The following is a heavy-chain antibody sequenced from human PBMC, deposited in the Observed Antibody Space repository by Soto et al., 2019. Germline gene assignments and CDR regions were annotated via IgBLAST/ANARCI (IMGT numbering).Heavy chain of an antibody. J-gene: IGHJ5*02. CDR3: ARDGPLISSRSWFDP. CDR1: GYTFSSYG. Sequence: ASVKVSCKASGYTFSSYGISWVRQAPGQGLEWMGWISAYDGDTKYAQNFQGRVTLATDSSTSTAYMELTSLRSDDTAIYYCARDGPLISSRSWFDPWGPGTQVTVSS. D-gene: IGHD3-16*01. CDR2: ISAYDGDT. V-gene: IGHV1-18*04.